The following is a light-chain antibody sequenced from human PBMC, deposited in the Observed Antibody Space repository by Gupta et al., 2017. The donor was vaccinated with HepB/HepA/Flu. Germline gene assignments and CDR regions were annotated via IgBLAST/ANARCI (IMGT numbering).Light chain of an antibody. CDR3: SSDTSSSTKV. CDR2: DLS. V-gene: IGLV2-14*03. J-gene: IGLJ2*01. CDR1: NSDVGGYNF. Sequence: HSALTQPASVSGSPGQSITISCTGTNSDVGGYNFVSWYQQHSGKAPKLIIYDLSNRPAGVSYRFSGSKSGNTASLTISGLQAADEADYYCSSDTSSSTKVFGGGTKLTVL.